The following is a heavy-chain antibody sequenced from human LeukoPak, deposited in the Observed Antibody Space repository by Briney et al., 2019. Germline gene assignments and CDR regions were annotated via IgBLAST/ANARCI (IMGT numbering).Heavy chain of an antibody. CDR1: GFRFSDYF. D-gene: IGHD5-18*01. J-gene: IGHJ4*02. CDR3: TRDLAYGYEEFDY. CDR2: ISNSGAST. V-gene: IGHV3-11*01. Sequence: PGGSLRLSCAGSGFRFSDYFMSWVRQAPGKGLEWVSYISNSGASTTYGDSVRGRFTVSRDNTMNSLYLQMNSLRVEDTAVYYCTRDLAYGYEEFDYWGQGTLVTVSS.